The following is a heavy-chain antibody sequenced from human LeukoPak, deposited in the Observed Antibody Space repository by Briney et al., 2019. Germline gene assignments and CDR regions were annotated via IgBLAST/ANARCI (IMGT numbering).Heavy chain of an antibody. CDR3: TRVPTTYGMDV. Sequence: GGSLRLSCAASGFTFSSYSMNWVRQAPGKGLEWVSYISSSSTIYYADSVKGRFTLSRDNAKNSLHLQMNSLRAEDTAVYYCTRVPTTYGMDVWGQGTTVTVSS. J-gene: IGHJ6*02. V-gene: IGHV3-48*01. CDR1: GFTFSSYS. D-gene: IGHD4-11*01. CDR2: ISSSSTI.